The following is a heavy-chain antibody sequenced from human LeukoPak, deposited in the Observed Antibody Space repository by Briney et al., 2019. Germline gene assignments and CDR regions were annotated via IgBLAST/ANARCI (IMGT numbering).Heavy chain of an antibody. CDR3: ARDQDSLVRGVIGY. J-gene: IGHJ4*02. Sequence: ASVKVSCKTSGYTFTSYGISWVRQAPGQGLEWMGWIGPYNGNTNYAQNLQGRVTMTTDTSTSTAYMELGSLGSDDTAVYYCARDQDSLVRGVIGYWGQGTLVTVSS. CDR1: GYTFTSYG. CDR2: IGPYNGNT. V-gene: IGHV1-18*01. D-gene: IGHD3-10*01.